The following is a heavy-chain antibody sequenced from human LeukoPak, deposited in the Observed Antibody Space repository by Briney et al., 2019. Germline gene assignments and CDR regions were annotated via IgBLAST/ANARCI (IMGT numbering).Heavy chain of an antibody. CDR2: IYYSGST. V-gene: IGHV4-39*01. CDR3: ARKGPYYYMDV. CDR1: GDSSNTYY. J-gene: IGHJ6*03. Sequence: SETLSLTCIVSGDSSNTYYWSWLRQPPGKGLEWIGSIYYSGSTYYNPSLKSRVTISVDTSKNQFSLKLSSVTAADTAVYYCARKGPYYYMDVWGKGTTVTVSS.